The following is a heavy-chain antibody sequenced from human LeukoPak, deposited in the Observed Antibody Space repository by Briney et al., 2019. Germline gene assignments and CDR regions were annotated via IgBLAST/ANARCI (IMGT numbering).Heavy chain of an antibody. D-gene: IGHD3-22*01. CDR2: IWYDGSNK. J-gene: IGHJ3*02. Sequence: QSGGSLRLSCAASGFTFSSYAMHWVRQAPGKGLEWVAVIWYDGSNKYYADSVKGRFTISRDNSKNTLYLQMNSLRAEDTAIYYCARDPQYYDNTGNYHSDAFDIWGQGTMVTVSS. CDR3: ARDPQYYDNTGNYHSDAFDI. V-gene: IGHV3-33*08. CDR1: GFTFSSYA.